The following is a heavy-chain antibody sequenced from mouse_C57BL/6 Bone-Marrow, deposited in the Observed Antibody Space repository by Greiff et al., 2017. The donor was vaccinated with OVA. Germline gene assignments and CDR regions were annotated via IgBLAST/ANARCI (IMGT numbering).Heavy chain of an antibody. J-gene: IGHJ1*03. Sequence: QVQLQQPGAELVKPGASVKLSCKASGYTFTSCWMHWVKQRPGRGLEWIGRIDPNSGGTKYNEKFKSKATLTVDKPSSTAYMQLSSLTSEDSAVYYCAREIWLLYWYFDVWGTGTTVTVSS. CDR3: AREIWLLYWYFDV. CDR1: GYTFTSCW. CDR2: IDPNSGGT. V-gene: IGHV1-72*01. D-gene: IGHD2-3*01.